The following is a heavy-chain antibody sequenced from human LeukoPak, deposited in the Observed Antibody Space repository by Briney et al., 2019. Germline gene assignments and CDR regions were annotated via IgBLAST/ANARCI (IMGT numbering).Heavy chain of an antibody. D-gene: IGHD5-18*01. J-gene: IGHJ4*02. Sequence: GGSLRLSCAASGFTFSSYSMNWVRQAPGKGLEWASSISSSSTYIYYADSVKGRFTISRDNAKNSLFLQMNSLRAEDTALYYCAKATAYGYFDYWGQGTLVTVSS. CDR2: ISSSSTYI. V-gene: IGHV3-21*04. CDR1: GFTFSSYS. CDR3: AKATAYGYFDY.